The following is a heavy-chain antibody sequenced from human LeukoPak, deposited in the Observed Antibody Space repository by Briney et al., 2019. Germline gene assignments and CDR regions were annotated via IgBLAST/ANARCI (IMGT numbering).Heavy chain of an antibody. CDR2: TRYRSTWNT. V-gene: IGHV6-1*01. CDR1: GDSVSSKSVS. D-gene: IGHD7-27*01. CDR3: VRDFNWAFDY. Sequence: SQTLSLTCAISGDSVSSKSVSWNWVRQSPSRGLEYLGRTRYRSTWNTFYSLSVQGRITINADTSRNQDSLRLNSVTPEDTALYYCVRDFNWAFDYWGQGTLVTVSS. J-gene: IGHJ4*02.